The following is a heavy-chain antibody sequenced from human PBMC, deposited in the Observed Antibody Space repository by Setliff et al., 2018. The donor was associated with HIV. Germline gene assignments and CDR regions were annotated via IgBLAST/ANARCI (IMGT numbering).Heavy chain of an antibody. D-gene: IGHD3-10*01. CDR1: GFTFDDYA. V-gene: IGHV3-23*01. J-gene: IGHJ4*02. CDR3: AKVMTLWFGASDS. CDR2: ISGSGTTT. Sequence: PGGSQRLSCAAAGFTFDDYAVTWVRQAPGKGLDYVSAISGSGTTTYYADSVRGRFTISRDNSTNTVYLQMHSLRAEDTALYYCAKVMTLWFGASDSWGQGTRVTVSS.